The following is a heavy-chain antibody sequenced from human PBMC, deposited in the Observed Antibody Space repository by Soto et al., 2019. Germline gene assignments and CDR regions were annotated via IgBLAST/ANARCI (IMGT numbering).Heavy chain of an antibody. CDR2: MYSGGTAT. J-gene: IGHJ4*02. V-gene: IGHV3-53*01. Sequence: EVQLVESGGGLIQPGGSLRLSCAASGFTVSDHYMTWVRQAPGKGLEWVSVMYSGGTATSYADSVKGRFTVSRDSSKNTVSLQLDSLRAEDTAVYYCARGVPVGAIGRFYFDSWGQGTLVTVSS. D-gene: IGHD1-26*01. CDR1: GFTVSDHY. CDR3: ARGVPVGAIGRFYFDS.